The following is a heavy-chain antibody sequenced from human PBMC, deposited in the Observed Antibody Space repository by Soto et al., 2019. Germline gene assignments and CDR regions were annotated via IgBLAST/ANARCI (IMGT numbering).Heavy chain of an antibody. J-gene: IGHJ5*02. CDR1: GFIFSKYY. D-gene: IGHD2-21*02. V-gene: IGHV1-46*01. Sequence: ASVKVSCKASGFIFSKYYMHWVRQAPGQGLEWVGIINPSGTRTSCAPKFQGRVTMTRDTSTSTVYMELSSLTSDDTAVYYCVRDNSYPTAWWFVPWG. CDR3: VRDNSYPTAWWFVP. CDR2: INPSGTRT.